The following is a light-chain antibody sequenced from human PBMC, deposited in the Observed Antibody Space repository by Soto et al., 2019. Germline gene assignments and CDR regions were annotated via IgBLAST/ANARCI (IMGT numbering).Light chain of an antibody. CDR1: QSVSSSY. CDR3: QQYGSSMYT. V-gene: IGKV3-20*01. Sequence: ETVLTQSPGTLSLSPGERATLSCRPSQSVSSSYLAWYQQKPGQAPRLLIYGTSNRATGIPDRFSGSGSGTDFTLTISRLEPEDFAVYYCQQYGSSMYTFGQGTKVDIK. J-gene: IGKJ2*01. CDR2: GTS.